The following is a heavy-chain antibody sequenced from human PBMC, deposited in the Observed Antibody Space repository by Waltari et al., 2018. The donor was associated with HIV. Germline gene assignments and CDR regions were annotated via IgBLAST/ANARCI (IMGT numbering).Heavy chain of an antibody. Sequence: QMQMQESGPGLVKSSETLSLTCTVSGYSLSSGYYLAWIRQPPGKGLEWLGTLDHSGSIYHNPSRKRRLTISVDPSNTQFSLKLTSVTAADTAVYFCASLDTAVGYDAFDIWGQGTMVTVSS. CDR1: GYSLSSGYY. V-gene: IGHV4-38-2*02. CDR3: ASLDTAVGYDAFDI. CDR2: LDHSGSI. J-gene: IGHJ3*02. D-gene: IGHD5-18*01.